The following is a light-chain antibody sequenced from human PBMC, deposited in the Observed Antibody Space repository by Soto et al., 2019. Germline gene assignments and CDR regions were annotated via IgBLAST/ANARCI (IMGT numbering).Light chain of an antibody. CDR3: SSYTSGSVL. CDR2: DVS. Sequence: QSALTQPASVSGSPGQSITVSCTGTSRDVGNNNFVSWYQQHPGKAPKVIIYDVSIRPSGVSDRFSASKSGNTAPLSISGLQTEDEAVYFCSSYTSGSVLFGGGTKVTVL. V-gene: IGLV2-14*01. CDR1: SRDVGNNNF. J-gene: IGLJ3*02.